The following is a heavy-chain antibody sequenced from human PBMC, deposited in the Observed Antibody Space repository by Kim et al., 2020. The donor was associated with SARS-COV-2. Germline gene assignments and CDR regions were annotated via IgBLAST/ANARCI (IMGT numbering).Heavy chain of an antibody. J-gene: IGHJ4*02. CDR2: IYPGDSDT. CDR3: ARGKIGGSYYGDFDY. Sequence: GESLKISCKGSGYSFTSYWIGWVRQMPGKGLEWRGIIYPGDSDTRYSPSFQGQVTISDDKSISTAYLKWSSLKASDTAMYYCARGKIGGSYYGDFDYWGQGTLVSVSS. D-gene: IGHD1-26*01. CDR1: GYSFTSYW. V-gene: IGHV5-51*01.